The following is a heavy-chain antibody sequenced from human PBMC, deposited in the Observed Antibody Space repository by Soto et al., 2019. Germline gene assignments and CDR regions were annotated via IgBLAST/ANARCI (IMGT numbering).Heavy chain of an antibody. CDR3: ARDWADDSSGYSHFQH. D-gene: IGHD3-22*01. CDR2: ISSSSSYI. V-gene: IGHV3-21*01. CDR1: GFTFTRYS. Sequence: GGSLRLSCAASGFTFTRYSMNWVRQAPGKGLEWVSSISSSSSYIYYADSVKGRFTISRDNAKNSLYLQMNSLRAEDTAVYYCARDWADDSSGYSHFQHWGQGTLVTVSS. J-gene: IGHJ1*01.